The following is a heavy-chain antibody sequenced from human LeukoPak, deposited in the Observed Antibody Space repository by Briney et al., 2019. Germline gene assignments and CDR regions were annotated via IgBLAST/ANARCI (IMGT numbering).Heavy chain of an antibody. CDR3: ARGADCSSTSCYKGDWFDP. J-gene: IGHJ5*02. CDR1: GFTFSSYN. D-gene: IGHD2-2*02. CDR2: ISSSGSYI. Sequence: PGGTLRLSCAASGFTFSSYNMNWVRQPPGKGLEWVSFISSSGSYIYNAASLRGRFSISRDNAENSLYLQMTSLRAEYTAVSYCARGADCSSTSCYKGDWFDPWGQGTLVTVSS. V-gene: IGHV3-21*01.